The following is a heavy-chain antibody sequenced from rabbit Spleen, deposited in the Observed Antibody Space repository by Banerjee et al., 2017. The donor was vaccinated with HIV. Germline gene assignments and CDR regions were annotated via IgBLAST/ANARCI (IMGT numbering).Heavy chain of an antibody. CDR2: IEPIFGNT. D-gene: IGHD4-2*01. Sequence: QEQLVESGGGLVQPGGSLKLSCTASGFDFSNYGVTWVRQAPGKGLEWIGYIEPIFGNTYYASWVNGRFTISKTSTTTVTLQMTSLTAAATAAYFCAREDRGSDGLVFKLWGPGTLVTVS. V-gene: IGHV1S39*01. CDR1: GFDFSNYG. J-gene: IGHJ4*01. CDR3: AREDRGSDGLVFKL.